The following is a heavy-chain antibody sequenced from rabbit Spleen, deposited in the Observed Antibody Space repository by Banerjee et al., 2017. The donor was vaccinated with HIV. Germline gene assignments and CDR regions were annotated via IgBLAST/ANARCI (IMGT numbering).Heavy chain of an antibody. V-gene: IGHV1S45*01. CDR2: IDTNDADT. D-gene: IGHD4-2*01. CDR3: ARDSGSNPYIDVYFNL. CDR1: GFSFSSNW. Sequence: LEESGGGLVKPGGTLTLTCTVSGFSFSSNWICWVRQAPGKGLEWIACIDTNDADTDYANWPKGRFTISKTSSTTVTLQMTSLTAADTATYFCARDSGSNPYIDVYFNLWGQGTLVTVS. J-gene: IGHJ4*01.